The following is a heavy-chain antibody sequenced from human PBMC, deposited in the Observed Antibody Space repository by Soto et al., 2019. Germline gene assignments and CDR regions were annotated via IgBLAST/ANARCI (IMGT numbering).Heavy chain of an antibody. D-gene: IGHD3-16*01. CDR2: IYYSGST. CDR3: ARRYGGNFDY. Sequence: SETLSLTCTVSDGSISSYYWSWIRQPPGKGLEWIGYIYYSGSTNYNPSLKSRVTISVDTSKNQFSLKLSSVTAADTAVYYCARRYGGNFDYWGQGTLVTVSS. J-gene: IGHJ4*02. V-gene: IGHV4-59*01. CDR1: DGSISSYY.